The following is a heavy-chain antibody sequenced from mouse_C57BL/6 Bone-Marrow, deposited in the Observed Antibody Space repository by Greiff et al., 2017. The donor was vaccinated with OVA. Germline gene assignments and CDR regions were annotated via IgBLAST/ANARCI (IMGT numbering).Heavy chain of an antibody. CDR3: ELLGYFDY. Sequence: LVESGAELAKPGASVKLSCKASGYTFTSYWMHWVKQRPGQGLEWIGYINPSSGYTKYNQKFKDKATLTADKSSSTAYMQLSNLAYEDSAVYYCELLGYFDYWGQGTTLTVSS. V-gene: IGHV1-7*01. CDR2: INPSSGYT. J-gene: IGHJ2*01. CDR1: GYTFTSYW. D-gene: IGHD2-1*01.